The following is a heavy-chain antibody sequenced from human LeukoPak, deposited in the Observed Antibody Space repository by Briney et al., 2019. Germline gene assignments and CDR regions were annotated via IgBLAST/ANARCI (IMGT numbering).Heavy chain of an antibody. CDR1: GFTFSDYF. CDR2: ISSSGTG. CDR3: AASITGTPGDAFDI. V-gene: IGHV3-11*04. J-gene: IGHJ3*02. Sequence: GGSLRLSCAASGFTFSDYFMSWIRQAPGKGLEWLSHISSSGTGYYADSVKGRFTISRDNAKNSLYLQMNSLRAEDTAVYYCAASITGTPGDAFDIWGQGTMVTVSS. D-gene: IGHD1-20*01.